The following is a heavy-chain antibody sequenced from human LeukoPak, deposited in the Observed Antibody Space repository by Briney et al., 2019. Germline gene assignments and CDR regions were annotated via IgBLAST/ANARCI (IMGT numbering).Heavy chain of an antibody. CDR2: IYYSGST. Sequence: SETLSLTCTVSGGSISSYYWTWIRQPPGKGLEWLGYIYYSGSTSYNPSLKSRVTISLDTSKNQFSLRLTSVTAADTAVYYCARLRDSSGYEAFDIWGQGTMVTVSS. V-gene: IGHV4-59*01. D-gene: IGHD3-22*01. CDR3: ARLRDSSGYEAFDI. CDR1: GGSISSYY. J-gene: IGHJ3*02.